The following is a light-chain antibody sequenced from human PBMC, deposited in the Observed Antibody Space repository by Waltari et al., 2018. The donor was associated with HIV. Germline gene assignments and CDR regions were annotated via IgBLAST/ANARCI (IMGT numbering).Light chain of an antibody. J-gene: IGLJ3*02. V-gene: IGLV3-25*03. Sequence: SYDLTQTPSVSVSPGQTARINCSRGALPKKYSSWYRQKAGQAPMLLIFKDIERPSGIPERISGSGSGTGVTLTISDVQAADEGDYFCQSTDYDGTWVFGGGTKLTVL. CDR2: KDI. CDR1: ALPKKY. CDR3: QSTDYDGTWV.